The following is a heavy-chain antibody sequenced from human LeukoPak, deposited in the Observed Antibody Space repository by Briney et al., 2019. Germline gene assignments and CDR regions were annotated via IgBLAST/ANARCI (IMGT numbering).Heavy chain of an antibody. D-gene: IGHD2-8*01. CDR1: GFTFISYS. Sequence: PGGSLRLSCAASGFTFISYSMNWVRQAPGKGLEWVSYISSSSSTIYYADSVKGRFTISRDNSKNTLYLQMNSLRAEDTAVYYCARDLISSGLFDYWGQGTLVTVSS. CDR3: ARDLISSGLFDY. V-gene: IGHV3-48*01. CDR2: ISSSSSTI. J-gene: IGHJ4*02.